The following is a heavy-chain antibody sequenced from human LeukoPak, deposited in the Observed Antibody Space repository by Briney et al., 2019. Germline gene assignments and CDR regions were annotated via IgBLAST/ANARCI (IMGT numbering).Heavy chain of an antibody. CDR1: GFTLSTYW. CDR3: ASWGAGGNS. Sequence: GGSLRLSCEASGFTLSTYWMNWVRQVPGKGLDWVANINPDGSGKRYVDSVKGRFTIARDNADNSLSLQMNSLRAEDTAVYYCASWGAGGNSWGQGTLVTVST. CDR2: INPDGSGK. D-gene: IGHD3-16*01. V-gene: IGHV3-7*01. J-gene: IGHJ4*02.